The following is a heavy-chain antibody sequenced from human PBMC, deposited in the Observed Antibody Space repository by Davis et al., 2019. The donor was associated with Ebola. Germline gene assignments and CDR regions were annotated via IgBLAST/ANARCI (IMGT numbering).Heavy chain of an antibody. V-gene: IGHV4-38-2*02. D-gene: IGHD2-15*01. Sequence: SETLSLTCTVSGYSISSGYYWGWIRQPPGKGLEWIGSIYLTGKSYYNPSLKSRVTISVDTSKNQFSLKLSSVTAADTAVYYCARDCSGSYYYYGMDVWGQGTTVTVSS. CDR2: IYLTGKS. CDR3: ARDCSGSYYYYGMDV. J-gene: IGHJ6*02. CDR1: GYSISSGYY.